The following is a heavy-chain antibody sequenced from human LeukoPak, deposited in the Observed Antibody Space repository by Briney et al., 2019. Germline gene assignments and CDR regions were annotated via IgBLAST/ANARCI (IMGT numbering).Heavy chain of an antibody. Sequence: GTLRLSCAASAFDFSRYRMNWHRQGQGKGLVWFASIGSDGTSISYADSAKGRFSISRDNSKNTMDLQMNSVRAEDTAVYYCASASSATYYWALHYWGQGTLVTVSS. V-gene: IGHV3-74*01. J-gene: IGHJ4*02. D-gene: IGHD3-10*01. CDR2: IGSDGTSI. CDR1: AFDFSRYR. CDR3: ASASSATYYWALHY.